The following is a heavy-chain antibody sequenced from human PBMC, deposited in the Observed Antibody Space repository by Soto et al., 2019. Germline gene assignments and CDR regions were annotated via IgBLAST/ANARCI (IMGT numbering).Heavy chain of an antibody. CDR3: ARDPIHYCSSTSCYEGY. Sequence: GASVKVSCKASGGTFSSYTISWVRQAPGQGLEWMGRIIPILGIANYAQKFQGRVTITADKSTSTAYMELSSLRSEDTAVYYCARDPIHYCSSTSCYEGYWGQGTLVTVSS. J-gene: IGHJ4*02. CDR1: GGTFSSYT. V-gene: IGHV1-69*04. CDR2: IIPILGIA. D-gene: IGHD2-2*01.